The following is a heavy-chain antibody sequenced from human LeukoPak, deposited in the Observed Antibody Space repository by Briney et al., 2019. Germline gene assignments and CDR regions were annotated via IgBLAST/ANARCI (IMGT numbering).Heavy chain of an antibody. CDR3: ARGQKYYYYYYMDV. V-gene: IGHV3-30*01. CDR1: GFTFSSYA. Sequence: RGSLRLSCAASGFTFSSYAMHWVRQAPGKGLEWVAVISYDGSNKYYADSVKGRFTISRDNSKNTLYLQMNSLRAEDTAVYYCARGQKYYYYYYMDVWGKGTTVTVSS. J-gene: IGHJ6*03. CDR2: ISYDGSNK.